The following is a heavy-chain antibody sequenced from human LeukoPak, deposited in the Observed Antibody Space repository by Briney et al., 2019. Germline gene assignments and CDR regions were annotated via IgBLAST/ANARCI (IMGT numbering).Heavy chain of an antibody. Sequence: ASVKVSCKASGYTFTSYGISWVRQAPGQGLEWMGWIGAYNGNTNYAQKLQGRVTMTTDTSTSTAYMELRSLRSEDTAVYYCARSYGDQTYYYYYYMDVWGKGTTVTISS. CDR3: ARSYGDQTYYYYYYMDV. CDR2: IGAYNGNT. V-gene: IGHV1-18*01. CDR1: GYTFTSYG. D-gene: IGHD4-17*01. J-gene: IGHJ6*03.